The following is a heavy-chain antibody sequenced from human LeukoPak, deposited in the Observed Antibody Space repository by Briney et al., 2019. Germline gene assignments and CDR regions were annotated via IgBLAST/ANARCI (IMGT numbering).Heavy chain of an antibody. CDR1: GGSISSYY. Sequence: SETLSLTCTVSGGSISSYYWSWIRQPAGQGLEWIGRIYTSGSTNYNPSLKSRVTMSVDTSKHQFSLKRSSATAADTAVYYCARETFTDAFDIWGQGTMVTVSS. J-gene: IGHJ3*02. CDR3: ARETFTDAFDI. V-gene: IGHV4-4*07. CDR2: IYTSGST. D-gene: IGHD3-16*01.